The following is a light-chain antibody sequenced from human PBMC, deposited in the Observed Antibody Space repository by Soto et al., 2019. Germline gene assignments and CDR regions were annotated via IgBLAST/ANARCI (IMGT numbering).Light chain of an antibody. CDR1: QSSSSW. CDR2: KAS. V-gene: IGKV1-5*03. Sequence: IQMTQSPSTLSASVGDRVTITCRASQSSSSWLAWYQQKPGKAPKLLIYKASSLESGVPSRFSGSGSGTEFTITISSLQPDDFATYYCQQYNSYPWTFGQGTKVEIK. J-gene: IGKJ1*01. CDR3: QQYNSYPWT.